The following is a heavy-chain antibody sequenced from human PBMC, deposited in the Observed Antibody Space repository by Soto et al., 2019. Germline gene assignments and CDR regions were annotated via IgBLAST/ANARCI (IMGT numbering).Heavy chain of an antibody. CDR2: IYPGDSDT. V-gene: IGHV5-51*01. J-gene: IGHJ5*02. Sequence: GESLKISCKGSGYSFTSYWIGWVRQMPGKGLEWMGIIYPGDSDTRYSPPFQGQVTISADKSISTAYLQWSSLKASDTAMYYCARHASSSWYHALNWFDPWGQGTLVTVSS. D-gene: IGHD6-13*01. CDR3: ARHASSSWYHALNWFDP. CDR1: GYSFTSYW.